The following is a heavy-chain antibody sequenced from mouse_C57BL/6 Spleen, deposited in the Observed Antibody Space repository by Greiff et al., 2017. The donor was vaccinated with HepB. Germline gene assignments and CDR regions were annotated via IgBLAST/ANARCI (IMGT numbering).Heavy chain of an antibody. Sequence: QVQLQQSGAELVKPGASVKISCKASGYAFSSYWMNWVKQRPGKGLEWIGQIYPGDGDTNYNGKFKGKATLTADKSSSTAYMQLSSLPSEDSAVYFCARRSLYYGSSYWYFDVWGTGTTVTVSS. V-gene: IGHV1-80*01. D-gene: IGHD1-1*01. CDR1: GYAFSSYW. J-gene: IGHJ1*03. CDR3: ARRSLYYGSSYWYFDV. CDR2: IYPGDGDT.